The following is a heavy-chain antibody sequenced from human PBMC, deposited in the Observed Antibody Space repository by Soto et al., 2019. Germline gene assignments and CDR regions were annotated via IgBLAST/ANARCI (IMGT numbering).Heavy chain of an antibody. J-gene: IGHJ3*02. D-gene: IGHD3-9*01. CDR2: ISSSSSTI. CDR1: GFTFSSYS. CDR3: AREGAGLRYFDWFEGSKAFDI. Sequence: GGSLRLSCAASGFTFSSYSMNWVRQAPGKGLEWVSYISSSSSTIYYADSVKGRFTISRDNAKNSLYLQMNSLRAEDTAVYYCAREGAGLRYFDWFEGSKAFDIWGQGTMVTVSS. V-gene: IGHV3-48*01.